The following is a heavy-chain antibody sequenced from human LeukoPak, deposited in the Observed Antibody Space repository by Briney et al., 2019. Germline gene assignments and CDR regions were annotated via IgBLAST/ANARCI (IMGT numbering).Heavy chain of an antibody. J-gene: IGHJ5*02. V-gene: IGHV4-34*01. CDR3: ARGKLRGYSYGANWFDP. CDR2: INHSGST. D-gene: IGHD5-18*01. Sequence: SETLSLTCAVYGGSFSGYYWSWIRQPPGKGLEWIGEINHSGSTNYNPSLKSRVTISVDTSKNQFSLKLSSVTAADTAVYYCARGKLRGYSYGANWFDPWGQGTLVIVSS. CDR1: GGSFSGYY.